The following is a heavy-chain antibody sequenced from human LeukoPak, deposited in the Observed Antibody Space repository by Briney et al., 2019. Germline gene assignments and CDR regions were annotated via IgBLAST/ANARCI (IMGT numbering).Heavy chain of an antibody. V-gene: IGHV4-61*01. D-gene: IGHD3-10*01. Sequence: PSETLSLTCTVSGGSVSSGSYYWSWIRQPPGKGPEWIGYIYYSGSTNYNPSLKSRVTISVDTSKNQFSLKLSSVTAADTAVYYCASYYYGSGIVWGQGTLVTVSS. J-gene: IGHJ4*02. CDR1: GGSVSSGSYY. CDR2: IYYSGST. CDR3: ASYYYGSGIV.